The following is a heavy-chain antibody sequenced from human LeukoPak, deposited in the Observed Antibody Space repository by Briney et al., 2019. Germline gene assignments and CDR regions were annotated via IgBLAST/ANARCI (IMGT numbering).Heavy chain of an antibody. D-gene: IGHD6-13*01. Sequence: PGGSLRLSCAASGFTFSSYAMSWVRQAPGKGLEWVSGISGSDGSTYYADSVKGRFTISRDNSKNTLYLRMNGLRAEDTAVYYCAKEVGDSSSWYLDYWGQGTLVTVSS. CDR2: ISGSDGST. CDR3: AKEVGDSSSWYLDY. CDR1: GFTFSSYA. V-gene: IGHV3-23*01. J-gene: IGHJ4*02.